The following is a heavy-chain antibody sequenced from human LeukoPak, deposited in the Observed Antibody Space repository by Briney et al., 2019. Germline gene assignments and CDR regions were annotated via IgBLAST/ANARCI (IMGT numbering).Heavy chain of an antibody. J-gene: IGHJ4*02. CDR2: IYYSGST. V-gene: IGHV4-39*01. CDR1: GGSISSSSYY. Sequence: SETLSYTCTVSGGSISSSSYYWGWIRQPPGKGLEWIGSIYYSGSTYYNPSLKSRVTISVDTSKNQFSLKLSSVTAADTAVYYCARQGGRNDYWGQGTLFTFSS. CDR3: ARQGGRNDY. D-gene: IGHD3-16*01.